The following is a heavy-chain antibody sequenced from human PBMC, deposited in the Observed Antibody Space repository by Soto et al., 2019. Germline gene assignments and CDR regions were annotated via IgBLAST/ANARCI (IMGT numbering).Heavy chain of an antibody. V-gene: IGHV3-74*01. D-gene: IGHD4-4*01. CDR2: IISDGSTT. CDR1: GFTFSTYW. J-gene: IGHJ3*02. CDR3: ARAKGNSGAFDI. Sequence: EVQLVESGGVLVQRGGSLRLSCAASGFTFSTYWMHWVRQAPGKGLVWVSRIISDGSTTNDADSVKGRFTTSRDNVENMLYLQMNSLRAEDTAVYFCARAKGNSGAFDIWGPGTMVTVSS.